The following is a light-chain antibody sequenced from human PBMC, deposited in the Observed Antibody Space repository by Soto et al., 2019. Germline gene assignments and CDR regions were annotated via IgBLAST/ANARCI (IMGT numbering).Light chain of an antibody. CDR1: SSDVGGYNY. CDR2: DVS. V-gene: IGLV2-14*01. J-gene: IGLJ2*01. Sequence: QSVLTQPASVSGSPGQSIAISCTGSSSDVGGYNYVSWYQQHPGKAPKLMIYDVSYRPSGVSDRFSGSKSGYTASLTISGLQPEDEAEYYCSSYTSSSTVLFGGGTKVTVL. CDR3: SSYTSSSTVL.